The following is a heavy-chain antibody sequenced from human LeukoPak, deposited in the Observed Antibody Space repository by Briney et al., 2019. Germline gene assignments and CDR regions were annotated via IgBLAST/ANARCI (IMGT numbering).Heavy chain of an antibody. CDR2: ISSSSSTI. CDR1: GFTFSSYS. J-gene: IGHJ4*02. Sequence: GGSLRLSCAASGFTFSSYSMNWVRQAPGKGLEWVSYISSSSSTIYYADSVKGRFTISRDNAKNSLYLQMNSLRAEDTAVYYCARDTWGVRGVIIRGEGHWGQGTLVTVSS. V-gene: IGHV3-48*01. D-gene: IGHD3-10*01. CDR3: ARDTWGVRGVIIRGEGH.